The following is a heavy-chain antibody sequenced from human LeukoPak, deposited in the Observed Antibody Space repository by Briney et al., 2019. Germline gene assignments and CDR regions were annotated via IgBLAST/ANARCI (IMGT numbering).Heavy chain of an antibody. CDR3: ARGRRYSSGWGRNWFDP. V-gene: IGHV4-39*07. Sequence: PSETLSLTCTVSGGSISSSSYYWGWIRQPPGKGLEWIGEINHSGSTNYNPSLKSRVTISVDMSKNQFSLKLSSVTAADTAVYYCARGRRYSSGWGRNWFDPWGQGTLVTVSS. D-gene: IGHD6-19*01. J-gene: IGHJ5*02. CDR2: INHSGST. CDR1: GGSISSSSYY.